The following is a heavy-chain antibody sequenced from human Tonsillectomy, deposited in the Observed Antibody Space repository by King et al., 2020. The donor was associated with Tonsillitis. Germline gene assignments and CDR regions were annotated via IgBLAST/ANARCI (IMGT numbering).Heavy chain of an antibody. V-gene: IGHV3-30-3*01. CDR1: GFTFTTYA. Sequence: QVQLVESGGGVVQPGRSLRLSCAASGFTFTTYAMHWVRQAPGKGLEWVAFISYDGSNNSYTDSVKGRYTISRDNSKNTLYLQMNSLSAEDTAVYYCARAGFCDSTSCYRYYYYMDVWGKGTTVTVSS. J-gene: IGHJ6*03. CDR3: ARAGFCDSTSCYRYYYYMDV. CDR2: ISYDGSNN. D-gene: IGHD2-2*01.